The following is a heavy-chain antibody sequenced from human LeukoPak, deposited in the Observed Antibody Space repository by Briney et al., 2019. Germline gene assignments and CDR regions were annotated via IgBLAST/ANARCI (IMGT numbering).Heavy chain of an antibody. J-gene: IGHJ6*04. CDR3: ATDKVPAAPSGDYGMDV. CDR1: GGALSSGDYY. CDR2: IYYSGST. D-gene: IGHD2-2*01. Sequence: SETLSLTCTVSGGALSSGDYYWSWIRQPPGKGLEWIGYIYYSGSTYYHPSLNSRVTISVDTSKHQFSLKLSSVTAADTAVYYCATDKVPAAPSGDYGMDVWGGGTTVTVSS. V-gene: IGHV4-30-4*01.